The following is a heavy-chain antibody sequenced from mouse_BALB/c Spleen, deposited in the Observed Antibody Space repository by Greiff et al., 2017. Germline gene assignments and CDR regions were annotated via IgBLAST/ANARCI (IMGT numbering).Heavy chain of an antibody. J-gene: IGHJ3*01. CDR2: ISYSGST. CDR1: GYSITSDYA. CDR3: ARGGYYRYDVNWFAY. D-gene: IGHD2-14*01. Sequence: EVKLMESGPGLVKPSQSLSLTCTVTGYSITSDYAWNWIRQFPGNKLEWMGYISYSGSTSYNPSLKSRISITRDTSKNQFFLQLNSVTTEDTATYYCARGGYYRYDVNWFAYWGQGTLVTVSA. V-gene: IGHV3-2*02.